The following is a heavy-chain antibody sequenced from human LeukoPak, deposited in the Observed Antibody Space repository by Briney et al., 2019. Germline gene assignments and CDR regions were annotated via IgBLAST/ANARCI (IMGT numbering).Heavy chain of an antibody. V-gene: IGHV1-2*02. CDR3: ARTSWDSTSDPGDAFDI. CDR1: GYTFTDYY. CDR2: INPNSGDT. Sequence: GASVKVSCKASGYTFTDYYIHWVRQAPGQGLEWMGWINPNSGDTNYAQNFQGRVTMTRDTSISTAYMELHRLRSDDTAVYYCARTSWDSTSDPGDAFDIWGQGTMVTVSS. D-gene: IGHD2-2*01. J-gene: IGHJ3*02.